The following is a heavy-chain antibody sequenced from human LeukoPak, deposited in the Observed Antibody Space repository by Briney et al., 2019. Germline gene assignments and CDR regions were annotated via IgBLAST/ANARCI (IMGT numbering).Heavy chain of an antibody. D-gene: IGHD6-6*01. CDR1: GGSISSSSYY. Sequence: PSETLSLTCTVSGGSISSSSYYWGWIRQPPGKGLEWIGSIYYSGSTYYNPYLKSRVTISVDTSKNQFSLKLSSVTAADTAVYYCARRFPYSSSSGWFDPWGQGTLVTVSS. J-gene: IGHJ5*02. CDR3: ARRFPYSSSSGWFDP. V-gene: IGHV4-39*01. CDR2: IYYSGST.